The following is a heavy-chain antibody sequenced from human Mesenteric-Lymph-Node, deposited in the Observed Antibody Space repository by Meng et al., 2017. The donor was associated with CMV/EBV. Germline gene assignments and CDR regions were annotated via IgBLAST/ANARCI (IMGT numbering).Heavy chain of an antibody. CDR1: GGTFSSYA. V-gene: IGHV1-69*10. J-gene: IGHJ6*02. CDR2: IIPILGIA. D-gene: IGHD6-13*01. Sequence: SVKVSCKASGGTFSSYAISWVRQAPGQGLEWMGGIIPILGIANYAQKFQGRVTITADKSTSTAYMELSSLRSEDTAVYYCARPRISYSSSSGFLYWGMDVWGQGTTVTVSS. CDR3: ARPRISYSSSSGFLYWGMDV.